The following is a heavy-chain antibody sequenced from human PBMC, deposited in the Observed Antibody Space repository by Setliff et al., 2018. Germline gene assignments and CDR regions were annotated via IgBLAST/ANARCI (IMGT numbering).Heavy chain of an antibody. CDR2: VFYNGAA. CDR1: GASLSSGTYY. Sequence: SETLSLTCTVSGASLSSGTYYWGWIRQPPGKGLEFIGYVFYNGAAKYDPSLKSRVTMSVDTSKTQFPLKLNSMTTADTAVYYCARGGTYRYFDYWGQGALVTVSS. CDR3: ARGGTYRYFDY. J-gene: IGHJ4*02. V-gene: IGHV4-61*01.